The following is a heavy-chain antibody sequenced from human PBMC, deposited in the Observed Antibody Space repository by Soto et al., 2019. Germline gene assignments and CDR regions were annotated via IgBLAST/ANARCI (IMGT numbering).Heavy chain of an antibody. J-gene: IGHJ4*02. CDR1: GDTFTSYG. D-gene: IGHD6-13*01. Sequence: QVQLVPSGAEVKKPGASVKVSCKASGDTFTSYGIIWVRQAPGQGLEWVGWISPYNGNTNYALKLQGRVTMTTDTSTSTAYRELRSLRSDDTAVYYCARDTSTSWYDSMFWGQGTLVTVSS. V-gene: IGHV1-18*01. CDR3: ARDTSTSWYDSMF. CDR2: ISPYNGNT.